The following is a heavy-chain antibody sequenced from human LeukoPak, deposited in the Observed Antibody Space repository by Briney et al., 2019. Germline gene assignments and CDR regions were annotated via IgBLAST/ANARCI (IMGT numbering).Heavy chain of an antibody. CDR1: GFIFSSYA. V-gene: IGHV3-30*04. Sequence: GGSLRLSCAASGFIFSSYAMHWVRQAPGKGLEWVAVISYDGSNKYYADSVKGRFTISRDNSKNTLYLQMNSLRAEDTAVYYCARDLTGTDYFDYWGQGTLVTVSS. D-gene: IGHD1-7*01. CDR3: ARDLTGTDYFDY. CDR2: ISYDGSNK. J-gene: IGHJ4*02.